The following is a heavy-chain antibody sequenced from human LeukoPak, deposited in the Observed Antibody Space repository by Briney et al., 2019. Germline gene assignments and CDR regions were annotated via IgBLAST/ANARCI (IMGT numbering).Heavy chain of an antibody. CDR3: ARDCYLDYSGLDV. CDR1: GGSISSYY. Sequence: SETLSLTCTVSGGSISSYYWSWIRQPPGKGLEWIGTIYYSGSTYYNPSLKSRVTMSVDTSNNQFSLNLSSVTAADTAVYFCARDCYLDYSGLDVWGQGTTVTVSS. CDR2: IYYSGST. J-gene: IGHJ6*02. D-gene: IGHD2-15*01. V-gene: IGHV4-59*04.